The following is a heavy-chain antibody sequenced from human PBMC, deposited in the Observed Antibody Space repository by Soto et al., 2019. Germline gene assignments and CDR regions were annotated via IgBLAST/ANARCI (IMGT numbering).Heavy chain of an antibody. CDR2: IIPIFGTA. D-gene: IGHD3-10*01. V-gene: IGHV1-69*01. J-gene: IGHJ4*02. CDR1: GGTFSSYA. Sequence: QVQLVQSGAEVKKPGSSVKVSCKASGGTFSSYAISWVRQVPGQGLEWMGGIIPIFGTANYAQKFQGRVTITADESTSTAYMELSSLRSEDTAVYYCARGGITMVRGVRPGPFDYWGQGTLVTVSS. CDR3: ARGGITMVRGVRPGPFDY.